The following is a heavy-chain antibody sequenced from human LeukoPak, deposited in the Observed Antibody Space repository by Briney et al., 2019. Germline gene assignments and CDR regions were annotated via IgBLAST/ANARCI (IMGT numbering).Heavy chain of an antibody. CDR1: GFTFSSYW. D-gene: IGHD2-15*01. Sequence: PGGSLRLSCAASGFTFSSYWMSWVRQAPGKGLEWVANIRQDGSEIYYVDSVKGRFTISRGNAKNSLYLQMNSLRAEDTAVYYCARPGGYYYYYYLDVWGKGTTVTVSS. CDR2: IRQDGSEI. V-gene: IGHV3-7*01. J-gene: IGHJ6*03. CDR3: ARPGGYYYYYYLDV.